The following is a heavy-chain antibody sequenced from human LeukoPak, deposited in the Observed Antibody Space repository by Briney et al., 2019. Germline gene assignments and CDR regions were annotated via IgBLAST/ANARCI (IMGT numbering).Heavy chain of an antibody. D-gene: IGHD3-22*01. CDR1: GGSISSGSYY. CDR3: ARGSSGYWFWSDP. J-gene: IGHJ5*02. V-gene: IGHV4-61*02. Sequence: SQTLSLTCTVSGGSISSGSYYWSWIRQPAGKGLEWIGRIYTSGSTNYNPSLKSRVTISVDTSKNQFSLKLSSVTAADTAVYYCARGSSGYWFWSDPWGQGTLVTVSS. CDR2: IYTSGST.